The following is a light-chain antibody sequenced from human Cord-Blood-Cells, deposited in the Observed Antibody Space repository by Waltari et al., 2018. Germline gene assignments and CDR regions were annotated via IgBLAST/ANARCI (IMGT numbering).Light chain of an antibody. CDR3: QSYDSSLSGAVV. J-gene: IGLJ2*01. CDR2: GKH. V-gene: IGLV1-40*01. CDR1: SSNNGAGYD. Sequence: SVLLQPPSVSGAPGQRVSIYCTGSSSNNGAGYDVHWYQQLPGPAPKLLIYGKHNQPAGAPNRVTGSKAGTSSSLAITGLQAEDETDYYCQSYDSSLSGAVVFGGGTKLTAL.